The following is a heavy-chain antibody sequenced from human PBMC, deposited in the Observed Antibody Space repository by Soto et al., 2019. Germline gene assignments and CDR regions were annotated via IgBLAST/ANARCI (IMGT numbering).Heavy chain of an antibody. CDR3: AGDTDKAFEV. J-gene: IGHJ3*01. CDR1: GASIGSHY. D-gene: IGHD4-17*01. V-gene: IGHV4-59*11. CDR2: IHYSGRT. Sequence: SETLSLTCTVSGASIGSHYWTWIRQPPGKGLEWIGDIHYSGRTNYKPSLESRLTMSVDMSKNHFSPSLSSVTVADSAVYYCAGDTDKAFEVWGQGTMVTVSS.